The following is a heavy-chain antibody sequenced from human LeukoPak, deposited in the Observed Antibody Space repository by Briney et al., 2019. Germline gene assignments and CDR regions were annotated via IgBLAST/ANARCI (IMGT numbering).Heavy chain of an antibody. J-gene: IGHJ6*03. Sequence: ASVKVSCKASGYTFTGYYMHWVRQAPGQGLEWMGWIDPNSGGTNYAQKFQGRVTMTRDTSISTAYMELSRLRSDGTAVYYCARGGAIAVAGTGSYYYYYMDVWGKGTTVTVS. CDR2: IDPNSGGT. D-gene: IGHD6-13*01. CDR3: ARGGAIAVAGTGSYYYYYMDV. CDR1: GYTFTGYY. V-gene: IGHV1-2*02.